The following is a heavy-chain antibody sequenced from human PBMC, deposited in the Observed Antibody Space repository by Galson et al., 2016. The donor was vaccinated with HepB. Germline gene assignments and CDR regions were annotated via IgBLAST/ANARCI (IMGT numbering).Heavy chain of an antibody. CDR2: IYPSDSDT. V-gene: IGHV5-51*01. CDR3: ARQFKSGWYGFGDS. Sequence: QSGAEVKNPGESLKISCKVSGYTFTSYWIGWVRQMPGKGLEWLGIIYPSDSDTKYSPSFQGQVTISVDKSISTAFLQWASLKASDTAIYYGARQFKSGWYGFGDSWGQGTLVTVSS. J-gene: IGHJ4*02. D-gene: IGHD6-19*01. CDR1: GYTFTSYW.